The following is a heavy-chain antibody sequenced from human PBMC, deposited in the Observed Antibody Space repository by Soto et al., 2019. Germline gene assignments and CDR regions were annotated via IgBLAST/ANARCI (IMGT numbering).Heavy chain of an antibody. CDR1: GGSISSGGYC. V-gene: IGHV4-30-2*01. D-gene: IGHD6-6*01. CDR2: IYHSGST. J-gene: IGHJ6*02. Sequence: SETLPLTCAVSGGSISSGGYCWSWIRQPPGKGLEWIGYIYHSGSTYYNPSLKSRVTISVDRSKNQFSLKLSSVTAADTAVYYCAGDSSSALGYYYYGMDVWGQGTTVTVSS. CDR3: AGDSSSALGYYYYGMDV.